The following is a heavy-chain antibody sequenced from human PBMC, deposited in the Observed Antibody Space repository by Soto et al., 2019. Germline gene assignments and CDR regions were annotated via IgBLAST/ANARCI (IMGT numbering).Heavy chain of an antibody. CDR3: ARMGPRAARPSY. J-gene: IGHJ4*02. V-gene: IGHV3-11*01. CDR2: VSSSGTTM. Sequence: VQLAESGGGLVEPGGYLRISCAASGFTFSDYDMSWIRQSPGKGLEWVSFVSSSGTTMYFADSVKGQFTISRDNAKNSLYLQMNSLRAEDTAVYYCARMGPRAARPSYWGQGTLVTVSS. D-gene: IGHD6-6*01. CDR1: GFTFSDYD.